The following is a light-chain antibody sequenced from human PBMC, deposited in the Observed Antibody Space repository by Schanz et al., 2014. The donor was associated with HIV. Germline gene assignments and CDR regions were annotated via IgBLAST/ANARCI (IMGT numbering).Light chain of an antibody. CDR1: SSDVGGYDY. V-gene: IGLV2-11*01. CDR3: CSYTSSTTWV. J-gene: IGLJ3*02. CDR2: DVN. Sequence: QSALTQPRSVSGSPGQSVTISCTGTSSDVGGYDYVSWYQQHPGKAPKLMIYDVNKRPSGVPDRFSGSKSGNTASLTISGLQTEDEADYYCCSYTSSTTWVFGGGTKLTVL.